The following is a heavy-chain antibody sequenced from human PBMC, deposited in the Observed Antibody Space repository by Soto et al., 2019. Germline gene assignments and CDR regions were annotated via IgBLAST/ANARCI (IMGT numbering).Heavy chain of an antibody. J-gene: IGHJ4*02. CDR1: GGSIFSSNW. CDR3: AKELVAAGTND. V-gene: IGHV4-4*02. D-gene: IGHD6-13*01. Sequence: SETLSLTCAVSGGSIFSSNWWSWVRQPPGKGLEWIGKIHHSGSTNSNPSLTSRVTISVDKSKNQFSLKLNSVTAADTAVYYCAKELVAAGTNDWGQGIMVTVSS. CDR2: IHHSGST.